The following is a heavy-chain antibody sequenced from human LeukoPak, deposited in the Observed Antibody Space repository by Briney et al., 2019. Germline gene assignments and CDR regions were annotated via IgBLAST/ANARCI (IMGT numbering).Heavy chain of an antibody. J-gene: IGHJ4*02. D-gene: IGHD6-19*01. CDR1: GFTFSDYY. CDR2: ISSSGSTI. Sequence: GGSLRLSCAASGFTFSDYYMSWIRQAPGKGLEWVSYISSSGSTIYYADSVKGRFTISRDNSKNTLYLQMNSLRAEDTAVYYCARRSGVAVAGAFDYWGQGTLVTVSS. V-gene: IGHV3-11*01. CDR3: ARRSGVAVAGAFDY.